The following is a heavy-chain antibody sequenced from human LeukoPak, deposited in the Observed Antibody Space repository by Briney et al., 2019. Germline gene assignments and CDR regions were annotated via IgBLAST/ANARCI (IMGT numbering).Heavy chain of an antibody. CDR2: INPNSGGT. CDR1: GYTFTGYH. Sequence: ASVKVSCKASGYTFTGYHMHWVRQAPGQGLEWMGWINPNSGGTNYAQKFQGRVTMTRDTSISTAYMELSRLRSDDTAVYYCARVMTTEDYFDYWGQGTLVTVSS. J-gene: IGHJ4*02. CDR3: ARVMTTEDYFDY. D-gene: IGHD4-17*01. V-gene: IGHV1-2*02.